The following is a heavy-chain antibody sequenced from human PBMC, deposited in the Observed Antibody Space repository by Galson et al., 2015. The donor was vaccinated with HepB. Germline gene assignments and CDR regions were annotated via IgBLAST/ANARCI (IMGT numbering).Heavy chain of an antibody. CDR1: GFSFSDYY. D-gene: IGHD3-22*01. CDR2: VSISGSTI. CDR3: ARDSAVNVVVITPCSDS. Sequence: SLRLSCAASGFSFSDYYMSWIRQAPGKGLEWVSYVSISGSTIYYGDSAKGRFTVSRDNAENTLSLQMNNLRVEDTAIYYCARDSAVNVVVITPCSDSWGQGALVTVSS. V-gene: IGHV3-11*01. J-gene: IGHJ4*02.